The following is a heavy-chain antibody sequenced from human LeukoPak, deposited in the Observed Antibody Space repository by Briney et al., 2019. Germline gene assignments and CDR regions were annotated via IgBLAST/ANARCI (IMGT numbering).Heavy chain of an antibody. D-gene: IGHD3-3*01. CDR3: ARGDFWSGYKSGGY. Sequence: PGGSLRLSCAASGFTLSNYWMNWVRQAPGKGLVWVSHINSDGSNIRYADSVKGRFTISRDNAKNSLYLQMNSLRAEDTAVYYCARGDFWSGYKSGGYWGRGTLVTVSS. V-gene: IGHV3-74*01. CDR1: GFTLSNYW. J-gene: IGHJ4*02. CDR2: INSDGSNI.